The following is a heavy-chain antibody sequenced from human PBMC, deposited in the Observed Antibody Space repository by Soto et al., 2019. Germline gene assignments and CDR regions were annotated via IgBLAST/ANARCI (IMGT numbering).Heavy chain of an antibody. CDR1: GYSFTSYW. CDR3: ASVSGREGLSIPDAFDI. D-gene: IGHD6-19*01. J-gene: IGHJ3*02. Sequence: PGESLKISCKGSGYSFTSYWIGWVRQMPGKGLEWMGIIYPGDSDTRYSPSFQGQVTISADKSISTAYLQWSSLKASDTAMYYCASVSGREGLSIPDAFDIWGQGTMVTVSS. CDR2: IYPGDSDT. V-gene: IGHV5-51*01.